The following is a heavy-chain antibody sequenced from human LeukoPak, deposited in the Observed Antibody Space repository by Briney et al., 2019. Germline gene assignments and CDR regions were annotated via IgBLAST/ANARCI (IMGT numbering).Heavy chain of an antibody. CDR2: INPSGGST. CDR1: GYTFTSYY. J-gene: IGHJ4*02. D-gene: IGHD3-10*01. V-gene: IGHV1-46*01. CDR3: GRDKAVRYFDY. Sequence: ASVKVSCKASGYTFTSYYMHWVRQAPGQGLEWMGIINPSGGSTSYAQKFQGRVTMTRDTSTSTVYMELSSLRSEDTAVSYCGRDKAVRYFDYWGQGTLVTVSS.